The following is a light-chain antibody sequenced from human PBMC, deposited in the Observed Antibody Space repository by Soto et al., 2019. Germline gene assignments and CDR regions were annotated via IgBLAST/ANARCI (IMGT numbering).Light chain of an antibody. V-gene: IGKV1-27*01. CDR3: QKYNRAPCT. J-gene: IGKJ3*01. CDR2: AAS. Sequence: DILMTQSPSSLSASVGERVSITCRASQSISHYLAWYQQKPGQVPKVLIFAASIWHSGVPSRFSGSGSGKDFTLTSSSLHPEDVANYYCQKYNRAPCTFGHGTKVEIK. CDR1: QSISHY.